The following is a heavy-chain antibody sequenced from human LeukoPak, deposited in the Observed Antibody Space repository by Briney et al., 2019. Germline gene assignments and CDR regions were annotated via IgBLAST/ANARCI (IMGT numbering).Heavy chain of an antibody. D-gene: IGHD3-10*01. CDR2: ISYDGSNK. Sequence: GRSLRLSCAASGFTFSSYGMHWVRQAPGKGLEWVAVISYDGSNKYYADSVKGRFTISRDNSKNTLYLQMNSLRDEDTAVYYCARDRYFGSGRYNYFDFWGQGTLVTVSS. CDR1: GFTFSSYG. CDR3: ARDRYFGSGRYNYFDF. J-gene: IGHJ4*02. V-gene: IGHV3-30*03.